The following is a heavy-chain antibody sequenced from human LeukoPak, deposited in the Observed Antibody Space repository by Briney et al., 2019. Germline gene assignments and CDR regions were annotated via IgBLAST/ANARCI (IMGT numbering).Heavy chain of an antibody. CDR1: GGSISSSSYY. J-gene: IGHJ4*02. D-gene: IGHD3-16*01. CDR2: NYYSGST. CDR3: AREGETRDPVDY. Sequence: SETLSLTCTVSGGSISSSSYYWGWIRQPPGKGLEWIGSNYYSGSTYYNPSLKSRVTISVDTSKNQFSLKLSSVTAADTAVYYCAREGETRDPVDYWGQGTLVTVSS. V-gene: IGHV4-39*01.